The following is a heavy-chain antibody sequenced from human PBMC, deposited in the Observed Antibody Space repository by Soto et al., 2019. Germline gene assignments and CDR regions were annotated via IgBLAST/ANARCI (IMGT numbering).Heavy chain of an antibody. CDR1: GGSISSSSYY. J-gene: IGHJ4*02. Sequence: QLQLQESGPGLVKPSETLSLTCTVSGGSISSSSYYWGWIRQPPGKGLEWIGSIYYSGSTYYYPSLKRRVSISVDTSKNQFSLKLRSVTAADTAVYYCARRGSSSWYGYWGQGTLVTVSS. CDR2: IYYSGST. CDR3: ARRGSSSWYGY. V-gene: IGHV4-39*01. D-gene: IGHD6-13*01.